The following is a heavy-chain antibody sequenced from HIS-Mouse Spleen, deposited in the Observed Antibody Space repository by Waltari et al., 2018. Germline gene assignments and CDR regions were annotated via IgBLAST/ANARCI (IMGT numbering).Heavy chain of an antibody. CDR3: ARYSSSSGVDY. J-gene: IGHJ4*02. D-gene: IGHD6-6*01. Sequence: QVQLVESGGGVVQPGRSLGLSFAASGFTFSSYGLHWVRQAPGKGLEWVAVIWYDGSNKYYADSVKGRFTISRDNSKNTLYLQMNSLRAEDTAVYYCARYSSSSGVDYWGQGTLVTVSS. CDR2: IWYDGSNK. V-gene: IGHV3-33*01. CDR1: GFTFSSYG.